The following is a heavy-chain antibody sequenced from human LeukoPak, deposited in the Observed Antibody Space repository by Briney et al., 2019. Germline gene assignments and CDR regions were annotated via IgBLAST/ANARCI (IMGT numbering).Heavy chain of an antibody. CDR1: GYTFTSYG. J-gene: IGHJ4*02. Sequence: GASVKVSCKASGYTFTSYGISWVRQAPGQGLEWMGWISAYAQKFQGRVTMTTDTSTSTAYMELRSLRSDDTAVYYCARRFNYYDSSGYHEGFYFDDWGQGTLVTVSS. CDR2: ISAY. V-gene: IGHV1-18*01. D-gene: IGHD3-22*01. CDR3: ARRFNYYDSSGYHEGFYFDD.